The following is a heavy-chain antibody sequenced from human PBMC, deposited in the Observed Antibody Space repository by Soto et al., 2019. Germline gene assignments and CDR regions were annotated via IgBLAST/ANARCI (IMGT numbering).Heavy chain of an antibody. J-gene: IGHJ4*02. CDR1: GFTFSRYR. V-gene: IGHV3-7*01. CDR3: ASSLL. Sequence: EVQMVESGGGLVQPGGSLRLSCAASGFTFSRYRMYWVRQAPGKGLEWVANIKEDGSEINYVDSVKGRFTISRDNAKNSLYLQMNSLRVEDTAVYYCASSLLRGQGTLVTVSS. CDR2: IKEDGSEI.